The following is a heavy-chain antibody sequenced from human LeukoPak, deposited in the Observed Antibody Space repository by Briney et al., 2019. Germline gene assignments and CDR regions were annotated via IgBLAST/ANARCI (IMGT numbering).Heavy chain of an antibody. Sequence: PSETLSPTCAVSGGSITTTNWWSWVRQPPGKGLEWIGEVHLSGATNYNPSLESRVSMSINKAKNHLSLEVTSVTAADTAMYFCTRESGAFSPFGFWGLGTLVTVSS. D-gene: IGHD1-26*01. J-gene: IGHJ4*02. CDR3: TRESGAFSPFGF. CDR1: GGSITTTNW. V-gene: IGHV4-4*02. CDR2: VHLSGAT.